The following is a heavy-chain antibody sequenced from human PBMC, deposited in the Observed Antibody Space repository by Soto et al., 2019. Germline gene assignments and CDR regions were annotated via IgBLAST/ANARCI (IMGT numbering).Heavy chain of an antibody. CDR3: ASLIVGATRLEIDYYYGMDV. J-gene: IGHJ6*02. Sequence: ASVKVSCKASGYTFTSYGISWVRQAPGQGLEWMGWISAYNVNTNYAQKIQGRATMTTDTSTSTAYMELRSLRSDDTAVYYCASLIVGATRLEIDYYYGMDVWGQGTTVTVSS. CDR2: ISAYNVNT. D-gene: IGHD1-26*01. CDR1: GYTFTSYG. V-gene: IGHV1-18*01.